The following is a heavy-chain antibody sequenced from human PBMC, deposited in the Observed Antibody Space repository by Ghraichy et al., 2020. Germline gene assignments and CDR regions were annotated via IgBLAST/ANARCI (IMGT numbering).Heavy chain of an antibody. Sequence: ASVKVSCKASGYSFSSYGISWVRQAPGQGLEWMGWISGYNGDTNYAENLQGRVTMTTDTSTSTAYMELRSLRSDDTAVYYCAREAYSQDHWGQGTLVTVSS. J-gene: IGHJ4*02. V-gene: IGHV1-18*04. CDR2: ISGYNGDT. CDR1: GYSFSSYG. CDR3: AREAYSQDH. D-gene: IGHD2-21*01.